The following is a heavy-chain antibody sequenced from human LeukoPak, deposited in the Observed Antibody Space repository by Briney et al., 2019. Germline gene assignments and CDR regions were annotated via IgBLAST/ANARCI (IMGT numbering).Heavy chain of an antibody. CDR3: AKGNQDRMLYCSGGSCYSSYFDY. CDR2: INSDGSST. V-gene: IGHV3-74*01. D-gene: IGHD2-15*01. Sequence: GGSLRLSCAASGFTFSSYWMHWVRQAPGKGLVWVSRINSDGSSTSYADSVKGRFTISRDNSKNTLYLQMNSLRAEDTAVYYCAKGNQDRMLYCSGGSCYSSYFDYWGQGTLVTVSS. CDR1: GFTFSSYW. J-gene: IGHJ4*02.